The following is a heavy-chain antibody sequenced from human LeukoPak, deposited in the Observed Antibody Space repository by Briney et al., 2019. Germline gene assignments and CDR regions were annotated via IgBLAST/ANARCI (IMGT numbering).Heavy chain of an antibody. CDR2: IYYSGST. V-gene: IGHV4-59*01. Sequence: SETLSLTCTVSGXSISSYYWSWIPQPPGKGLEWIGYIYYSGSTNYNPSLKSRVTISVDTSKNQFSLKLSSVTAADTAVYYCARDLSDHYYGSGSYYAVWFDPWGQGTLVTVSS. D-gene: IGHD3-10*01. CDR1: GXSISSYY. J-gene: IGHJ5*02. CDR3: ARDLSDHYYGSGSYYAVWFDP.